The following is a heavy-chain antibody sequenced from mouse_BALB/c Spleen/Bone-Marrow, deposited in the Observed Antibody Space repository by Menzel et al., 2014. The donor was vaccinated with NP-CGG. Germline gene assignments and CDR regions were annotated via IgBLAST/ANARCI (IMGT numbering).Heavy chain of an antibody. J-gene: IGHJ3*01. V-gene: IGHV1-52*01. CDR2: IDPYDSET. CDR1: GYTFTSYW. CDR3: ARGRDYDVFAY. Sequence: VHLVESGAELVRPGASVKLSCKASGYTFTSYWMNWVKQRPEQGLEWIGRIDPYDSETHYNQKFKDKAILTVEKSSSTAYMQLSSLTSEDSAVYYCARGRDYDVFAYWGQGTLVTVSA. D-gene: IGHD2-4*01.